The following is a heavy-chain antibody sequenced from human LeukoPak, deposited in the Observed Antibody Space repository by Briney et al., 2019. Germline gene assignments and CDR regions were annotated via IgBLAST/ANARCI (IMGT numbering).Heavy chain of an antibody. D-gene: IGHD5-12*01. CDR2: INPDSGGT. CDR1: GYTFTGFY. Sequence: ASVKVSCKASGYTFTGFYMHWVRQAPGQGLEWMGWINPDSGGTNYAQKFQGRVTVTRDTSINTAYMELSRLTSDDTAVYYCARLNSGYDYFDYWGQGTLVTVSS. V-gene: IGHV1-2*02. CDR3: ARLNSGYDYFDY. J-gene: IGHJ4*02.